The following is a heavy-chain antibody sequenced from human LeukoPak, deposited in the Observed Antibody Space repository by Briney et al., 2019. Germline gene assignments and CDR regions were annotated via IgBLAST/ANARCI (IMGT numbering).Heavy chain of an antibody. CDR1: GYTFTSYY. CDR3: AREKEIGSSHYDY. D-gene: IGHD2-15*01. Sequence: ASVKVSCKASGYTFTSYYMHWVRQAPGQGLEGMGLINPTGGSTGYAQKFQGRVTMTRDMSTSTVYMELSRLRSEDTAVYYCAREKEIGSSHYDYWGQGTLVTVSS. J-gene: IGHJ4*02. CDR2: INPTGGST. V-gene: IGHV1-46*01.